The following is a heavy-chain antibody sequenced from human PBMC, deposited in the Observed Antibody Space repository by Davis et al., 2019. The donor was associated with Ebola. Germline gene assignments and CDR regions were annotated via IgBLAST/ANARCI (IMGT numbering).Heavy chain of an antibody. J-gene: IGHJ4*02. CDR1: GASISRTTNYY. CDR3: ARPRYSGSSFDY. CDR2: IYYSGSS. D-gene: IGHD1-26*01. Sequence: MPSETLSLTCTVSGASISRTTNYYWGWIRQSPGKGLEWIGSIYYSGSSYYNPSLKSRVTISVDTSKNQFSLKLSSVTAADTAVYYCARPRYSGSSFDYWGQGTLVTVSS. V-gene: IGHV4-39*01.